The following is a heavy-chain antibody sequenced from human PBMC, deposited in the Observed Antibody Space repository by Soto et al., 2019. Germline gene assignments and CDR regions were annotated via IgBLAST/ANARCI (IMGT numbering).Heavy chain of an antibody. CDR3: ARQDSGRTFDP. V-gene: IGHV4-59*08. J-gene: IGHJ5*02. CDR2: IHYSGST. D-gene: IGHD2-15*01. Sequence: SETLSLTCTVSGGSINSYYWSWIRQPPGKGLEWIGHIHYSGSTNYNPSLKSRVTISVDTSKNQFSLKLSSVTAADTAVYFCARQDSGRTFDPWGQGTLVTVSS. CDR1: GGSINSYY.